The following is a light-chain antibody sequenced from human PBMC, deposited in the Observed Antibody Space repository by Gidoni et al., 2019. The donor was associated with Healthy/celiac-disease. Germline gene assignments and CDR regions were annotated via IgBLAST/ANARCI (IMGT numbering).Light chain of an antibody. V-gene: IGKV3-15*01. CDR3: QQYNNWPPWT. CDR1: QSVSCN. Sequence: EIVMTPSPATLSVSPGERATLSCRASQSVSCNLACDQQKPGQAPSLLIYGASTRATGIPARFSVSGSGTEFTLTISSLQSEDFAVYYCQQYNNWPPWTFGQGTKVEIK. CDR2: GAS. J-gene: IGKJ1*01.